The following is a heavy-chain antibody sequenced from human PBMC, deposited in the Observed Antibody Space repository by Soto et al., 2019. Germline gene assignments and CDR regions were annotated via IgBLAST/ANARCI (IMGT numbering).Heavy chain of an antibody. Sequence: EVQLVESGGGLVQPGGSLRLSCVASGFTFRSSWMHWVRQAPGKGLVWVSRINSDATTKNYAEYAKGRFTIARDNAENTPDTQMDSLTGEGTGVYYWARGPTGWLGYDHLGPGTPLTLSS. J-gene: IGHJ4*01. CDR3: ARGPTGWLGYDH. D-gene: IGHD6-19*01. CDR2: INSDATTK. V-gene: IGHV3-74*01. CDR1: GFTFRSSW.